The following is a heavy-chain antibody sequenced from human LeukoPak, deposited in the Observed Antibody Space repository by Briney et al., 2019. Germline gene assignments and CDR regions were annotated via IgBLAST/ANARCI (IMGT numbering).Heavy chain of an antibody. D-gene: IGHD6-13*01. CDR2: INWNGGST. V-gene: IGHV3-20*04. J-gene: IGHJ6*03. Sequence: GGSLRLSCAASGFTFDDYGMSCVRQAPGKGLEWVSGINWNGGSTGYADSVKGRFTSSRDNAKNSLYLQMNSLRAEDTALYYCARDAPNPIAAAGHYYYYYYMDVWGKGTTVTVSS. CDR3: ARDAPNPIAAAGHYYYYYYMDV. CDR1: GFTFDDYG.